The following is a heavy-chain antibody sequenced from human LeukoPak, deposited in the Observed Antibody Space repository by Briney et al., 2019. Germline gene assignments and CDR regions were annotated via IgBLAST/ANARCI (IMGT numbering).Heavy chain of an antibody. CDR1: GGSISSSSYY. J-gene: IGHJ4*02. D-gene: IGHD2-15*01. CDR2: IYYSGST. CDR3: ARGNCSGGSCYVTY. V-gene: IGHV4-39*07. Sequence: PSETLSLTCTVSGGSISSSSYYWGWIRQPPGKGLEWIGSIYYSGSTYYNPSLKSRVTISVDTFKNQFSLKLSSVTAADTAVYYCARGNCSGGSCYVTYWGQGTLVTVSS.